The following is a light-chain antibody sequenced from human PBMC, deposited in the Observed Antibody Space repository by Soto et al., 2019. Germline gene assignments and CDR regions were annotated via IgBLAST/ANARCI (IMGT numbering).Light chain of an antibody. Sequence: DIQMTQSPSSLSASVGDRVTITCRASQTITKYLNWYQQKAGKAPNLLIYEASSLLNGVPSRFRGSGSGTDFYFTIRGLQPEDFATYYCQQSYITPWTFGQGTKVEIK. CDR3: QQSYITPWT. J-gene: IGKJ1*01. CDR2: EAS. CDR1: QTITKY. V-gene: IGKV1-39*01.